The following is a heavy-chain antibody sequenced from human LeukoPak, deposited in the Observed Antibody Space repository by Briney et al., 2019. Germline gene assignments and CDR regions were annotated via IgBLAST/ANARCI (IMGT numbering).Heavy chain of an antibody. CDR3: ARDPGVNCLGY. J-gene: IGHJ4*02. CDR1: GFTFSSYE. D-gene: IGHD1-1*01. CDR2: ISSTGNTI. V-gene: IGHV3-48*03. Sequence: GGSLRLSCAASGFTFSSYEMNWVRQAPGKGLEWVSYISSTGNTIYYADSVKGRFTISRDNAKNSLYLQMNSLRAEDTAVYYCARDPGVNCLGYWGQGTLVTVSS.